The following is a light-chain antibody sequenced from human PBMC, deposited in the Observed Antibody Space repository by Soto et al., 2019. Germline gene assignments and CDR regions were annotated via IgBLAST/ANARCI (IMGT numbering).Light chain of an antibody. CDR2: EVS. J-gene: IGLJ1*01. V-gene: IGLV2-14*01. Sequence: QSALTQPASVSGSPGQSITISCTGSSSDVGGYDYVSWYQQHPGKAPKLMIYEVSNRPSGVSNRFSGSKSGDTASLTISDLQAEDEADYYCSSYTSSAAPYVFGTGTKLTVL. CDR3: SSYTSSAAPYV. CDR1: SSDVGGYDY.